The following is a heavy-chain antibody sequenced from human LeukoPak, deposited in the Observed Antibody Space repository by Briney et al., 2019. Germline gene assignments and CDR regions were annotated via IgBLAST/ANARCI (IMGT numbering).Heavy chain of an antibody. J-gene: IGHJ4*02. CDR2: INHSGST. CDR3: ARDVGYSSFTY. V-gene: IGHV4-34*01. CDR1: GGSFRGDYY. D-gene: IGHD5-18*01. Sequence: SETLSLTCTVSGGSFRGDYYWSWIRQPPGKGLEWIGEINHSGSTNYNPSLKSRVTISVDTSKNQFSLKLSSVTAADTAVYYCARDVGYSSFTYWGQGTLVTVSS.